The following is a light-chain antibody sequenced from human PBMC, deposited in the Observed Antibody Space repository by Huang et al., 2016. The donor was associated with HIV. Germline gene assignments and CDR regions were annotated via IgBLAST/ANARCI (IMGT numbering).Light chain of an antibody. V-gene: IGKV3-11*01. Sequence: EIVLTQSPATLSLSPGERATLSCRASQNVTDSLAWYRQKPGQAPSLLIDRAANRAAGGPARVSGSGSGTDFTLTISSLEPEDFAIYYCQERIQWPRLTFGGGTKVEIK. CDR2: RAA. J-gene: IGKJ4*01. CDR1: QNVTDS. CDR3: QERIQWPRLT.